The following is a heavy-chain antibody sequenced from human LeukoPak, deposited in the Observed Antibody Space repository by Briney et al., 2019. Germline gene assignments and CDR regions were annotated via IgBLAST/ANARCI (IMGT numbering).Heavy chain of an antibody. CDR2: ISSSSSYI. V-gene: IGHV3-21*01. CDR1: GFTFSSCS. D-gene: IGHD5-18*01. CDR3: ARDGCAWIQLWGVGAFDI. Sequence: GGSLRLSCAASGFTFSSCSMNWVRQAPGKGLEWVSSISSSSSYIYYADSVKGRFTISRDNAKNSLCLQMNSLRAEDTAVYYCARDGCAWIQLWGVGAFDIWGQGTMVTVSS. J-gene: IGHJ3*02.